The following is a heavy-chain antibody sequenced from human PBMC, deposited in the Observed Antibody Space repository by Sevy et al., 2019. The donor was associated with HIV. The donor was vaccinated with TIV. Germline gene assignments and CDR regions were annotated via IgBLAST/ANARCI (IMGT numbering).Heavy chain of an antibody. J-gene: IGHJ4*02. CDR3: ARDLKMRVDTGIVDY. Sequence: GGSLRLSCAASGFTFSSYSMNWVRQAPGKGLEWVSSISSSGSYIYYADSVKGRFTISRDNAKNSLYLQMNSLRAEDTAVYYCARDLKMRVDTGIVDYWGQGTLVTVSS. D-gene: IGHD5-18*01. CDR1: GFTFSSYS. V-gene: IGHV3-21*01. CDR2: ISSSGSYI.